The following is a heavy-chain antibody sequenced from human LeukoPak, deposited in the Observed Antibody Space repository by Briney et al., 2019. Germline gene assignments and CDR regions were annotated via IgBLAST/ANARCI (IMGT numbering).Heavy chain of an antibody. Sequence: SETLSLTCTVSGVSISSYYWSWIRQPPGKGLEWIGYIYYSGSTNYNPSLKSRVTISVDASKNQFSLKLSSVTAADTAVYYCARTRSDGWFDPWGQGTLVTVSS. D-gene: IGHD5-24*01. CDR2: IYYSGST. CDR3: ARTRSDGWFDP. J-gene: IGHJ5*02. CDR1: GVSISSYY. V-gene: IGHV4-59*01.